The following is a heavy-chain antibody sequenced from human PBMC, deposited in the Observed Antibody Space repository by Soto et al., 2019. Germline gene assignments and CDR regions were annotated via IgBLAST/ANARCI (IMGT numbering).Heavy chain of an antibody. CDR1: GEYISSSSDY. J-gene: IGHJ4*02. CDR2: IYYSGRT. CDR3: ARQRTTVVTQAYFDH. V-gene: IGHV4-39*01. D-gene: IGHD2-21*02. Sequence: SETMSLPCIVAGEYISSSSDYWGWIRQPPGRGLEWIGSIYYSGRTYYNPSFKSRVTISIDTSKNQFSLKLSSVTGTGTAVYYCARQRTTVVTQAYFDHWGQGALVTVSS.